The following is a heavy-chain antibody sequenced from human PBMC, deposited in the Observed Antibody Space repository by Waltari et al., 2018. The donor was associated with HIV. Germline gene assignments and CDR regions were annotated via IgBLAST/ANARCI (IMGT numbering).Heavy chain of an antibody. J-gene: IGHJ6*02. CDR1: GGTFSSYA. CDR3: ARNGGGESSTYYYYGMDV. CDR2: IIPIFGTA. D-gene: IGHD3-16*01. Sequence: QVQLVQSGAEVKKPGSSVKVSCKASGGTFSSYAISWVRQAPGQGLEWMGGIIPIFGTANYAQKFQGRVTITADESTSPAYMELSSLRSEDTAVYYCARNGGGESSTYYYYGMDVWGQGTTVTVSS. V-gene: IGHV1-69*01.